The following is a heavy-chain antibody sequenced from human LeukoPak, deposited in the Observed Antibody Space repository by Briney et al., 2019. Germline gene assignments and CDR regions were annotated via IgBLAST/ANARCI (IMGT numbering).Heavy chain of an antibody. CDR3: ARDLWYPYFDY. Sequence: GGSLRLSCAASGFTFSSYAMSWVRQAPGKGLEWVSAISGGGGSTYYADSVKGRFTISRDNSKNTLYLQMNSLRAEDTAVYYCARDLWYPYFDYWGQGTLVTVSS. J-gene: IGHJ4*02. V-gene: IGHV3-23*01. CDR2: ISGGGGST. CDR1: GFTFSSYA. D-gene: IGHD2-15*01.